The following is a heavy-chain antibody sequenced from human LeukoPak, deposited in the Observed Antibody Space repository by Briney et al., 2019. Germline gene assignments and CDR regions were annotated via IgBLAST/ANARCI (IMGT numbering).Heavy chain of an antibody. CDR2: IYSGGPT. CDR1: GFTFSSYA. CDR3: ARVPRGSGGDY. J-gene: IGHJ4*02. V-gene: IGHV3-66*02. D-gene: IGHD2-15*01. Sequence: GGSLRLSCAASGFTFSSYAMSWVRQAPGKGLEWVSVIYSGGPTYYADSVKGRFTISRDNSKNTVYLQMNSLRAEDTAVYYCARVPRGSGGDYWGQGTLVTVSS.